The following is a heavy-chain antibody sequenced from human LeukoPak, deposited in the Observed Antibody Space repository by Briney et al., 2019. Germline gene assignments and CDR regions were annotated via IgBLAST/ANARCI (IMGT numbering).Heavy chain of an antibody. D-gene: IGHD6-19*01. CDR3: ARQPGGTSSGPPFDY. CDR1: GGPISSYY. V-gene: IGHV4-59*08. CDR2: IYYSGST. Sequence: TETLSLTCTVSGGPISSYYGSWIRQPPGKGLEWIGYIYYSGSTNYNPSLKSRVTISVDTSKNQFALKLSSVTAADTAVYYCARQPGGTSSGPPFDYWGQGTLVTVSS. J-gene: IGHJ4*02.